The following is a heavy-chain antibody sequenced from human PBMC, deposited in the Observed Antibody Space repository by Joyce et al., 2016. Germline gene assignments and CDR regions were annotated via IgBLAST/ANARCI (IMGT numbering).Heavy chain of an antibody. CDR3: ARYSESGSYHPFDY. J-gene: IGHJ4*02. Sequence: QLQLVQSGAAVTKPGASVKVSCKSSGYTFTNHYMHWVRQAPEQGLEWMGRSNPSGGSTYDAQRFQGRVSTTKDTSTSTVYMELSSLRSEDTAVYYCARYSESGSYHPFDYWGQGTLVTVSS. CDR2: SNPSGGST. D-gene: IGHD1-26*01. CDR1: GYTFTNHY. V-gene: IGHV1-46*01.